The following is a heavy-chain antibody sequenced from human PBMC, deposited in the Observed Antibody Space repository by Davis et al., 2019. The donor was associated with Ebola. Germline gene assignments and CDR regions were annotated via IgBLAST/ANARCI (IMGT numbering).Heavy chain of an antibody. CDR3: ARGDKLLSYGKDV. J-gene: IGHJ6*04. V-gene: IGHV3-30-3*01. D-gene: IGHD2-15*01. Sequence: PGGSLRLSCAASGFTFSSYATHWVRQAPGKGLEWVAVISYDGSNKYYADSVKGRFTISRDNSKNTLYLQMNSLRAEDTAVYYCARGDKLLSYGKDVWGKGTTVTVSS. CDR2: ISYDGSNK. CDR1: GFTFSSYA.